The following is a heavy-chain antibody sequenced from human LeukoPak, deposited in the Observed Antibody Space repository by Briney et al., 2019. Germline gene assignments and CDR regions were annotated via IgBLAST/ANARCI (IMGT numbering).Heavy chain of an antibody. Sequence: GGSLRLSCVASGFTLSSYAMSWVRQAPGKGLEWVSGISGSGGSTYYADSVKGRFTISRDNSKNTLYLQMNSLRAEDTAVYYCAKDDCSSTSCYGGGYYFDYWGQGTLVTVSS. CDR2: ISGSGGST. J-gene: IGHJ4*02. CDR1: GFTLSSYA. D-gene: IGHD2-2*01. V-gene: IGHV3-23*01. CDR3: AKDDCSSTSCYGGGYYFDY.